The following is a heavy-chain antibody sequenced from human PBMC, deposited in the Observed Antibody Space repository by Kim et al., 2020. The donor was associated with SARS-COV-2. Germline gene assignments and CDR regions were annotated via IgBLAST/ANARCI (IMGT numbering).Heavy chain of an antibody. CDR3: ARVPLGGGYNYRFDY. D-gene: IGHD5-12*01. CDR2: INHSGST. V-gene: IGHV4-34*01. Sequence: SETLSLTCAVYGGSFSGYYWSWIRQPPGKGLEWIGEINHSGSTNYNPSLKSRVTISVDTSKNQFSLKLSSVTAADTAVYYCARVPLGGGYNYRFDYWGQGTLVTVSS. J-gene: IGHJ4*02. CDR1: GGSFSGYY.